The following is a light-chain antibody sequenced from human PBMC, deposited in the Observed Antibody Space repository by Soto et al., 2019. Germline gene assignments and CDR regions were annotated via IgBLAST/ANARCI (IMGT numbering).Light chain of an antibody. CDR2: DNS. V-gene: IGLV1-40*01. Sequence: QSVLTQPPSVSGAPGQRVTISCTGSSSNIGAGYDVHWYQHLPGTAPKLLISDNSNRPSGVPDRYSGSKSGTSASLAITGLQAEDEADYYCNSYTTTGTLVFGGGTKLTVL. J-gene: IGLJ3*02. CDR3: NSYTTTGTLV. CDR1: SSNIGAGYD.